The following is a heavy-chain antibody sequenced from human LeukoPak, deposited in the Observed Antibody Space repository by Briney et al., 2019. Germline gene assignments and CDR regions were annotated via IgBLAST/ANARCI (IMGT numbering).Heavy chain of an antibody. Sequence: SETLSLTCAVSGGSIGSIEWFSWVRQTPGKGLEWIGESHQTGSTNYNPSLKSRVIISVDKSKNQFSLDFNSVTAADTAIYYCATNGYYCIDVWGKGTTVTVSS. J-gene: IGHJ6*03. CDR1: GGSIGSIEW. CDR2: SHQTGST. CDR3: ATNGYYCIDV. V-gene: IGHV4-4*02. D-gene: IGHD2-8*01.